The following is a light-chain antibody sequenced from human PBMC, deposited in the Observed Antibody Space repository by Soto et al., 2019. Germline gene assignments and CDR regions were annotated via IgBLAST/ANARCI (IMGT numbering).Light chain of an antibody. V-gene: IGLV1-40*01. Sequence: QSVLTQPPSVSGAPGQRVTISCTGSSSNIGAGYDVHWYQQLPGTAPKLLIYGNSNRPSGVPDRFSGSKSGTSASLAITGLQADYEADYYCPSYDSSLSGYVFGTGTKVTVL. CDR3: PSYDSSLSGYV. J-gene: IGLJ1*01. CDR2: GNS. CDR1: SSNIGAGYD.